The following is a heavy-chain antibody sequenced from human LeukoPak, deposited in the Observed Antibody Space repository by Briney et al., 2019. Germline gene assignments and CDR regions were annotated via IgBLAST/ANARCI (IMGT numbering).Heavy chain of an antibody. D-gene: IGHD6-25*01. Sequence: ASVKVSCKASGYTFTGYYMHWVRQAPGQGLEWMGWINPNSGGTNYAQKFQGRVTMTRDTSISTAYMELSRLGSDDTAVYYCARDVQGQRLKDYRGQGTLVTVSS. CDR3: ARDVQGQRLKDY. V-gene: IGHV1-2*02. J-gene: IGHJ4*02. CDR1: GYTFTGYY. CDR2: INPNSGGT.